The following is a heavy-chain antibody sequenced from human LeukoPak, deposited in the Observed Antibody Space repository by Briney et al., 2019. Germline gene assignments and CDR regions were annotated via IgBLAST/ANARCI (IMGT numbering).Heavy chain of an antibody. D-gene: IGHD2-15*01. Sequence: GGSLRLSCAASGFTFTTYAMSWVRQAPGKGLEWVSSISGSGDSTYYADSVKGRFTISRDDPKSTLYLHMNSLRAEDTAVYYCAKLYSTFDLWGRGTLVTVSS. CDR2: ISGSGDST. J-gene: IGHJ2*01. V-gene: IGHV3-23*01. CDR1: GFTFTTYA. CDR3: AKLYSTFDL.